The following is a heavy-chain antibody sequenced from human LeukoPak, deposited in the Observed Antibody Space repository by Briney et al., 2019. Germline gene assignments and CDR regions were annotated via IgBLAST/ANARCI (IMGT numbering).Heavy chain of an antibody. D-gene: IGHD2-2*01. CDR1: GDSISSYY. J-gene: IGHJ6*03. V-gene: IGHV4-59*13. CDR2: IYYSEST. CDR3: ARGLLKGQLHLGYSYYMDV. Sequence: SSETLSLTCTVSGDSISSYYWSWIRQSPGKGLEWIGYIYYSESTYYNPSLKSRVTTSVDTSKSQFSLKLTSVTAADTVVYYCARGLLKGQLHLGYSYYMDVWGKGTTITVSS.